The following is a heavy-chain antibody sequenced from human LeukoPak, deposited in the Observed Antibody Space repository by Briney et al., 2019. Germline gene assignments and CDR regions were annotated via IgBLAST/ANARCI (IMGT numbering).Heavy chain of an antibody. CDR1: GYTFTSYG. CDR2: ISAYNGNT. V-gene: IGHV1-18*01. D-gene: IGHD2-2*01. J-gene: IGHJ4*02. CDR3: ARDEAVLGYCSSTSCLSGRQFDY. Sequence: ASVKVSCKASGYTFTSYGISWVRQATGQGLEWMGWISAYNGNTNYAQKLQGRVTMTTDTSTSTAYMELRSLRSDDTAVYYCARDEAVLGYCSSTSCLSGRQFDYWGQGTLVTVSS.